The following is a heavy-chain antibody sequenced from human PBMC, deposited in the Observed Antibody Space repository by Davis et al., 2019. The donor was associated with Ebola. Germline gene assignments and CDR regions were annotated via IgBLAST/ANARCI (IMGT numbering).Heavy chain of an antibody. CDR1: DDSISYYF. CDR2: IYYSGST. CDR3: ARGAYGDDYFDY. J-gene: IGHJ4*02. Sequence: MPSETLSLTCTVSDDSISYYFWNWIRQPPGKGLEWIGYIYYSGSTNYNPSLKSRVTMSVDTSKNQFSLKLSSVTAADTAVYYCARGAYGDDYFDYWGQGILVTVSS. D-gene: IGHD4-17*01. V-gene: IGHV4-59*01.